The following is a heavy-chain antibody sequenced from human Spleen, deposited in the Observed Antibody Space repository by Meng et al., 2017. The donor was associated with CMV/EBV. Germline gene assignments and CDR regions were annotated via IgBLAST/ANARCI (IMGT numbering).Heavy chain of an antibody. Sequence: ISGDRVSSHNGAWNWIRPSPSRGLEWLGRTYYRSKWSNEYALSVKSRIIINPDTSKNQFSLQLNSVTPEDTAVYYCARDLWGSPGEYWGQGTLVTVSS. J-gene: IGHJ4*02. CDR3: ARDLWGSPGEY. V-gene: IGHV6-1*01. CDR1: GDRVSSHNGA. D-gene: IGHD3-16*01. CDR2: TYYRSKWSN.